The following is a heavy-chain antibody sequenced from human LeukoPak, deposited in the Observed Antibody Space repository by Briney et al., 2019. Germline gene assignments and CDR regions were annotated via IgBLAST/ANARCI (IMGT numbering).Heavy chain of an antibody. D-gene: IGHD3-16*01. Sequence: ASVKVSCKASGYTFTSYGISWVRQAPGQGLEWMGWISAYNGNTNYAQKFQGRVTITTDESTSTAYMELSSLRSEDTAVYYCASLFGSSEAFDIWGQGTMVTVSS. CDR1: GYTFTSYG. CDR2: ISAYNGNT. CDR3: ASLFGSSEAFDI. V-gene: IGHV1-18*01. J-gene: IGHJ3*02.